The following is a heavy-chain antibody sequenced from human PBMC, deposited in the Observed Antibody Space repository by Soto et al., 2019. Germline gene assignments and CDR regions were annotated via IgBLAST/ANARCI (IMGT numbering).Heavy chain of an antibody. D-gene: IGHD6-13*01. V-gene: IGHV3-23*01. J-gene: IGHJ6*02. CDR3: AKDARAQQLVPSYYYYAMDV. Sequence: GGSLRLSCAASGFTFSSYAMSWVRQAPGKGLEWVSAISGSGGSTYYADSVKGRFTISRDNSKNTLYLQMNSLRAEDTAVYYCAKDARAQQLVPSYYYYAMDVWGQGTTVTVSS. CDR2: ISGSGGST. CDR1: GFTFSSYA.